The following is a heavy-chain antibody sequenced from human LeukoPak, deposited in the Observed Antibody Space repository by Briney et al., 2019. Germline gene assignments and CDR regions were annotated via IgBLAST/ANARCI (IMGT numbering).Heavy chain of an antibody. J-gene: IGHJ4*02. CDR3: ATIGTGDYREDS. D-gene: IGHD3/OR15-3a*01. CDR2: IYAGDTI. Sequence: PWGTLRLSCAASGFTFSSYAMSWVRQAPGKGLEWVSVIYAGDTIKYADSVKGRFTISRDNSKDTVYLQMNSLRAEDTALYYCATIGTGDYREDSWGQGTLVTVSS. CDR1: GFTFSSYA. V-gene: IGHV3-66*01.